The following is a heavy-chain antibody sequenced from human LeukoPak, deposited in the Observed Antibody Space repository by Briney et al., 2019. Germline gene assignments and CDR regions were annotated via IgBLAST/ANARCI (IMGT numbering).Heavy chain of an antibody. V-gene: IGHV4-34*01. CDR3: ARVRPRITMVRGVLTSAPDY. CDR1: GGSFSGYY. J-gene: IGHJ4*02. D-gene: IGHD3-10*01. Sequence: SETLSVTCAVYGGSFSGYYWSWIRQPPGKGLEWIGDINHSGSTNYNPSLKSRVTISVDTSKNQFSLKLSSVTAADTAVYYCARVRPRITMVRGVLTSAPDYWGQGTLVTVSS. CDR2: INHSGST.